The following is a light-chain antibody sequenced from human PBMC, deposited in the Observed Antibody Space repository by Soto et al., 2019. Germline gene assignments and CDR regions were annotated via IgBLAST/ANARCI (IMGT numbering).Light chain of an antibody. CDR3: QQYNTWPRT. CDR2: GAS. CDR1: QSVSTK. Sequence: EIVMTQSPATLSLPPGERATLSCRASQSVSTKFAWYQQKPGQAPRLLIYGASTRATAVPARFTASGSGTEFTLTISSLQSEDVAVYYCQQYNTWPRTFGQGTKVEVK. J-gene: IGKJ1*01. V-gene: IGKV3-15*01.